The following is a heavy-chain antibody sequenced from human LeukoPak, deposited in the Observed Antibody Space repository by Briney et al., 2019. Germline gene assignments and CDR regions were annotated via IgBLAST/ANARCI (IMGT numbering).Heavy chain of an antibody. J-gene: IGHJ4*02. CDR2: ISYSWRT. D-gene: IGHD4-17*01. Sequence: SEILSLTCTVSGGSITNSHFFWSWVRRPPGKGLEWIGSISYSWRTFYNPSLRSRVTIYVESSRNQFSLKLSSVTAADTAVYYCARGGNYGDYDGYFDYWGQGTLVTVSS. V-gene: IGHV4-39*01. CDR3: ARGGNYGDYDGYFDY. CDR1: GGSITNSHFF.